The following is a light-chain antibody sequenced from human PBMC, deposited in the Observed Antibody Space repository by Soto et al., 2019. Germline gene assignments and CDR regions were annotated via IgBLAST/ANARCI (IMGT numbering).Light chain of an antibody. CDR2: DSS. V-gene: IGKV3-11*01. CDR3: QQRVNRGN. CDR1: QSVSTY. J-gene: IGKJ4*01. Sequence: EIVLTQSPATLSLSPGERASLSCRASQSVSTYLAWYQQKPGQAPRLLIYDSSNRATGIPARFSGSGSGTDFTLTISSLEPEDFAVYYCQQRVNRGNFGGGTKVDIK.